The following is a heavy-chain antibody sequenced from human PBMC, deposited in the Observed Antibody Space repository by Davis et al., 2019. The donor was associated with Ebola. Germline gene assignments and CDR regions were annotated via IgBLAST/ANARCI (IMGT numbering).Heavy chain of an antibody. CDR2: INPSGGST. V-gene: IGHV1-46*01. D-gene: IGHD3-10*01. J-gene: IGHJ4*02. CDR1: GYTLGSYY. Sequence: ASVISCKASGYTLGSYYMHWVRQAPGQGLEWMGIINPSGGSTGYAQKFQGRVTMTSDTSTSTLYMELSSLRSEDTAMYYCARGYFLEGSGTFDYWGQGTLVTVSS. CDR3: ARGYFLEGSGTFDY.